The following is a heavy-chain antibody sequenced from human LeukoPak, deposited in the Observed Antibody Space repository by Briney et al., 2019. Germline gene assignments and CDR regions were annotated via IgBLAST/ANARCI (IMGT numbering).Heavy chain of an antibody. V-gene: IGHV4-34*11. J-gene: IGHJ4*02. D-gene: IGHD4-23*01. Sequence: PSETLSLTCAVYGGSFSGYYWSWIRQPPGKGLEWIGRIYSSGTTNYNPSLKSRATISLDTSKNQFSLRLSSVTAADTAVYYCARERGTTVVRWDYWGQGTQVTVSS. CDR2: IYSSGTT. CDR1: GGSFSGYY. CDR3: ARERGTTVVRWDY.